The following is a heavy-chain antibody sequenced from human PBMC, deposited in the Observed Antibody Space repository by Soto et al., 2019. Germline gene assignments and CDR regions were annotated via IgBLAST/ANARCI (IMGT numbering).Heavy chain of an antibody. V-gene: IGHV5-10-1*01. D-gene: IGHD3-22*01. Sequence: PGQSLKISCKGSGDSFAGYWITCVRQKPGKGLEWMGRIDPSDSQTYYSPSFRGHVTISVTKSITTVFLQWSSLRASDTAMYYCARQIYDSDTGPNFQYYFDSWGQGTPVTVSS. CDR3: ARQIYDSDTGPNFQYYFDS. CDR2: IDPSDSQT. J-gene: IGHJ4*02. CDR1: GDSFAGYW.